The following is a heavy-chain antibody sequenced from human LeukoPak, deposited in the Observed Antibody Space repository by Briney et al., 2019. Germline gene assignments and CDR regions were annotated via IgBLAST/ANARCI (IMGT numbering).Heavy chain of an antibody. V-gene: IGHV3-9*03. CDR3: AKDTLRYFDWLLDY. CDR1: GFTLDDYA. Sequence: GGSLRLSCAASGFTLDDYAMHWVRHAPGKGLEWVSGISWNSGSIGYADSVKGRFTISRDNAKNSLYLQMNSLRAEDMALYYCAKDTLRYFDWLLDYWGQGTLVTVSS. J-gene: IGHJ4*02. D-gene: IGHD3-9*01. CDR2: ISWNSGSI.